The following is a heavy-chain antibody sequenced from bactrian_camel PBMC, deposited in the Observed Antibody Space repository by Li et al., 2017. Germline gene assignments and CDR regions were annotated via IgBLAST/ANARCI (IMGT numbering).Heavy chain of an antibody. D-gene: IGHD3*01. Sequence: HVQLVESGGGSVQHGGSLRLSCTASGFTVDAVDMGWYRQAPGKECEWVAHITGDGVTSYAEFVEGRFAISRDNGKNTLYLQMNNLKPGDTAPYYCAPDDAIDPGREHFPCLGQGTQVTVS. CDR2: ITGDGVT. J-gene: IGHJ4*01. V-gene: IGHV3S53*01. CDR1: GFTVDAVD.